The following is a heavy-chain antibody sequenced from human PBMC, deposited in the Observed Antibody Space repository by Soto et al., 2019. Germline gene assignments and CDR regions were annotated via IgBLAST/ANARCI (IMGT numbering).Heavy chain of an antibody. Sequence: ASVKVSCKASGYTFTSYAMHWVRQAPGQRLEWMGWINAGNGNTKYSQKFQGRVTITRDTSASTAYMELSSLRSDDTAVYYCARPLYSSSWYSPQGYYYYGMDVWGQGTTVTVSS. J-gene: IGHJ6*02. V-gene: IGHV1-3*01. D-gene: IGHD6-13*01. CDR1: GYTFTSYA. CDR2: INAGNGNT. CDR3: ARPLYSSSWYSPQGYYYYGMDV.